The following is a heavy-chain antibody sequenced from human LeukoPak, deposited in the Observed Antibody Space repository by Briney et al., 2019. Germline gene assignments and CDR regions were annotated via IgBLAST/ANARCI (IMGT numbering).Heavy chain of an antibody. CDR1: GGSISSGGYY. CDR2: IYYSGST. V-gene: IGHV4-31*03. J-gene: IGHJ6*03. Sequence: PSETLSLTCTVSGGSISSGGYYWSWIRQHPGKGLEWIGYIYYSGSTYYNPSLKSRVTISVDTSKNQFSLKLSSVTAADTAVYYCARMPYCSSTSCYLKADYSNYPYYYYYYMDVWGKGTTVTVSS. CDR3: ARMPYCSSTSCYLKADYSNYPYYYYYYMDV. D-gene: IGHD2-2*01.